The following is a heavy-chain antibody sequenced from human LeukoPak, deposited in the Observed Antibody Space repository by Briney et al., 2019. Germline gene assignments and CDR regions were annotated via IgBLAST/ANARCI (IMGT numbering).Heavy chain of an antibody. V-gene: IGHV4-4*07. CDR1: GGSISRYY. CDR2: IYTSGST. CDR3: ARDSSAYCSSTSCYTGYYYGMDV. D-gene: IGHD2-2*02. J-gene: IGHJ6*02. Sequence: SETLSLTCTVSGGSISRYYWSWIRQPAGKGREWIGRIYTSGSTNYNPSLKSRVTMSVETSKNQFSLKLSSVTAADTAVYYCARDSSAYCSSTSCYTGYYYGMDVWGQGTTVTVSS.